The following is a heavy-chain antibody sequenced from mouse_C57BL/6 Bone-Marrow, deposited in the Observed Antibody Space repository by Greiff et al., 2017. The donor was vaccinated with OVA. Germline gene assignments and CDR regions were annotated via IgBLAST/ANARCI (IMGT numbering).Heavy chain of an antibody. V-gene: IGHV1-22*01. J-gene: IGHJ2*01. Sequence: VQLQQSGPELVKPGASVKMSCKASGYTFTDYNMHWVKQSHGKSLEWIGYINPNNGGTSYNQTCKGKATLTVNKSSSTAYMELRSLTSEYSAVYYCARWGNWVLYYFDYWGQGTTLTVSS. CDR3: ARWGNWVLYYFDY. D-gene: IGHD4-1*01. CDR1: GYTFTDYN. CDR2: INPNNGGT.